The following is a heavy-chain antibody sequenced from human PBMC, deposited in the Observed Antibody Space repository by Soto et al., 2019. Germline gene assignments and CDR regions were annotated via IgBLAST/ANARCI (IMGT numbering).Heavy chain of an antibody. CDR1: GFAVTNNY. CDR2: FYIASGT. CDR3: AREPLWSGSLPLDAFDL. J-gene: IGHJ3*01. V-gene: IGHV3-53*01. Sequence: EVHLVESGGGLIQPGGSLRLSCAASGFAVTNNYMSWVRQAPGKGLEWVSVFYIASGTNYADSVKGRFTISRDNSKNTLYLQMNSLRAEDTAVYYCAREPLWSGSLPLDAFDLWGQGTMVTVSS. D-gene: IGHD3-3*01.